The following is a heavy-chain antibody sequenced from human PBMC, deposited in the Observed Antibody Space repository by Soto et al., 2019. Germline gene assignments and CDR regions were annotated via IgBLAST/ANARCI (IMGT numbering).Heavy chain of an antibody. CDR3: SRHSLSTYYYMTSDYFDY. J-gene: IGHJ4*02. Sequence: GGSLRLSCAASGFTLRSYAMHWVRQAPGKGLEWVSTISGSGGSTFYADSVKGRFTISRDNSKNTLYLQMNSLRAEDTAVYYCSRHSLSTYYYMTSDYFDYWGQGTMVTVSS. CDR1: GFTLRSYA. V-gene: IGHV3-23*01. D-gene: IGHD3-10*01. CDR2: ISGSGGST.